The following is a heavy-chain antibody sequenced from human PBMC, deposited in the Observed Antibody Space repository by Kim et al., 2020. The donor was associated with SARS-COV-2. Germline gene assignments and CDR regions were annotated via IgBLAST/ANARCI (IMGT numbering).Heavy chain of an antibody. D-gene: IGHD3-10*01. CDR1: GGTFITYV. V-gene: IGHV1-69*04. Sequence: SVKVSCTASGGTFITYVITWVRQAPGQGLEWMGRISPMLNTANYAQKFQDRVTITADRSTSTAYMELSSLRSEDTAVYYCATLSMLRGNKGEFYHYYYMDIWGNGTTVTVSS. CDR2: ISPMLNTA. J-gene: IGHJ6*03. CDR3: ATLSMLRGNKGEFYHYYYMDI.